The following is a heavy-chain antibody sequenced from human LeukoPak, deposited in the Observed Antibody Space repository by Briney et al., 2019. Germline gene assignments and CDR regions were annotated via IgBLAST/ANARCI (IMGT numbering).Heavy chain of an antibody. CDR1: GGSISSYY. CDR2: IYYSGST. V-gene: IGHV4-59*01. D-gene: IGHD6-19*01. Sequence: PSETLSLTCKVSGGSISSYYWSWIRQPPGKGLEWIGYIYYSGSTNYNPSLKSRVTISVDTSKNQFSLKLSSVTAADTAVYYCARGSGGYYYYYMDVWGKGTTVTISS. J-gene: IGHJ6*03. CDR3: ARGSGGYYYYYMDV.